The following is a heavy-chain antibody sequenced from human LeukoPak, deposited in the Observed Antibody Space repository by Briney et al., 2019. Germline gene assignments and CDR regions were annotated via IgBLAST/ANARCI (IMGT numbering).Heavy chain of an antibody. CDR2: ISSSSYI. Sequence: GGSLRLSCAASGFTFSSYSMNWVRQAPGKGLEWVSSISSSSYIYYADSVKGRFTISRDNAKNSLYLQMNSLRADDTAVYYCARAPYDSSGPDVFDIWGQGTMVTVSS. J-gene: IGHJ3*02. CDR3: ARAPYDSSGPDVFDI. D-gene: IGHD3-22*01. V-gene: IGHV3-21*01. CDR1: GFTFSSYS.